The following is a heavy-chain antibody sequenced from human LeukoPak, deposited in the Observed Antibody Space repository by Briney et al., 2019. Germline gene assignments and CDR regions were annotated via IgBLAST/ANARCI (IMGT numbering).Heavy chain of an antibody. CDR1: GFTVSSNY. CDR3: ASGSGSYRTPYYYMDI. Sequence: GGSLRLSCAASGFTVSSNYMSWVRQPPGKGLEWVSIIYSGGSTYYAVSVKRGFTISRDNSKNTLYLQMNILRAEDTAVYYCASGSGSYRTPYYYMDIWGKGTTVTVSS. V-gene: IGHV3-53*01. CDR2: IYSGGST. J-gene: IGHJ6*03. D-gene: IGHD3-10*01.